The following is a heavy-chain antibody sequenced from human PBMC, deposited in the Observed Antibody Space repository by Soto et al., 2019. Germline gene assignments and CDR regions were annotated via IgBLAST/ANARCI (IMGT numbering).Heavy chain of an antibody. V-gene: IGHV3-48*03. D-gene: IGHD1-26*01. CDR2: ISSSGSTI. Sequence: EVQLVESGGGLVQPGGSLRLSCAASGFTFSSYEMNWVRQAPGKGLEWVSYISSSGSTIYYADSVKGRFTISRDNAKNSLYLQMNSLRAEDTAVYYCARWEWELLSLDYWGQGTLVTVSS. CDR1: GFTFSSYE. CDR3: ARWEWELLSLDY. J-gene: IGHJ4*02.